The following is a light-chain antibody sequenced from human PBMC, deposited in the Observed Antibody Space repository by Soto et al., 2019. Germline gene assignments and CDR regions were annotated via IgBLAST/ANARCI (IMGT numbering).Light chain of an antibody. CDR2: DAS. V-gene: IGKV3-15*01. Sequence: TVMTQSPAALSVSPGDRASLSCRASQSVGGNLAWYQLRPGQSPRLLIYDASTRATGIPARYTGSGSGTECTLTIASLQSDDIASYYWQLGEDWPPLTFGGGTKVYLK. J-gene: IGKJ4*02. CDR1: QSVGGN. CDR3: QLGEDWPPLT.